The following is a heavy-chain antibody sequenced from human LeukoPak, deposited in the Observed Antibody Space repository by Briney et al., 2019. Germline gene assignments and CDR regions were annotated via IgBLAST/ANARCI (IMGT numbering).Heavy chain of an antibody. CDR2: IYYSGNT. J-gene: IGHJ4*02. CDR1: GGSISSYY. CDR3: ARALLYYYGSGSYYFDY. D-gene: IGHD3-10*01. Sequence: PSETLSLTCTVSGGSISSYYWSWIRQPPGKGLEWIGYIYYSGNTNYNPSLKSRVTISVDTSKNQFSLKLSSVTAADTAVYYCARALLYYYGSGSYYFDYWGQGTLVTVSS. V-gene: IGHV4-59*12.